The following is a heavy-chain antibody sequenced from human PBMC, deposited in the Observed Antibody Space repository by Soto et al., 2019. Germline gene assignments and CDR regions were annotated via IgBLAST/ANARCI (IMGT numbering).Heavy chain of an antibody. V-gene: IGHV4-39*01. CDR3: ARHVGGVWHDFWSGYYGPWFDP. Sequence: QLQLQESGPGLVKPSETLSLTCTVSGGSISSSSYYWGWIRQPPGKGLEWIGSIYYSGSTYYNPSLKSRVTISVDTSKNQFSLKLSSVTAADTAVYYCARHVGGVWHDFWSGYYGPWFDPWGQGTLVTVSS. CDR2: IYYSGST. D-gene: IGHD3-3*01. J-gene: IGHJ5*02. CDR1: GGSISSSSYY.